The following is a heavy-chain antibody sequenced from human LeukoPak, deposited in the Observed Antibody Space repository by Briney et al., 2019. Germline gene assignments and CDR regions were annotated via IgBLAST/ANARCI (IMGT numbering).Heavy chain of an antibody. V-gene: IGHV4-31*03. CDR2: IYYSGST. D-gene: IGHD2/OR15-2a*01. J-gene: IGHJ5*01. Sequence: SSQTLSLTCTVSGGSISSGGYYWSWIRQHPGKGLEWIGYIYYSGSTFYNPSLEGRATISVGTPKNQFSLQLRSVTAADTALYYCATFSYSLGWSDSWGQGSLVTVSS. CDR3: ATFSYSLGWSDS. CDR1: GGSISSGGYY.